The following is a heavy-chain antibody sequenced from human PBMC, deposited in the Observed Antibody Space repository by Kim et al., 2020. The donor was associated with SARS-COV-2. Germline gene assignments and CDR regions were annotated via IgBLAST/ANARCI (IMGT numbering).Heavy chain of an antibody. J-gene: IGHJ3*02. D-gene: IGHD5-12*01. Sequence: GGSLRLSCSASGFTFSSYAMHWVRQAPGKGLEYVSAISSNGGSTYYADSVKGRFTISRDNSKNTLYLQMSSLRAEDTAVYYCVKGRLRWLQFWGSWHAFDIWGQGTMVTVSS. V-gene: IGHV3-64D*09. CDR1: GFTFSSYA. CDR3: VKGRLRWLQFWGSWHAFDI. CDR2: ISSNGGST.